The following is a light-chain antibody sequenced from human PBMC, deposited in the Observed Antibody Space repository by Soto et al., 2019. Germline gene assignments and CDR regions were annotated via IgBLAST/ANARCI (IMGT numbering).Light chain of an antibody. CDR3: VSYTPSASYV. J-gene: IGLJ1*01. V-gene: IGLV2-14*01. CDR1: SSEVGNNIF. CDR2: DIN. Sequence: QSALTQPASVSGSPGQSITISCTGTSSEVGNNIFVSWYRQHPGKAHKLMIYDINNRPSGVSNRFSGSKSGNTASLTISGLQAEDEADYYCVSYTPSASYVFGTGTKLTVL.